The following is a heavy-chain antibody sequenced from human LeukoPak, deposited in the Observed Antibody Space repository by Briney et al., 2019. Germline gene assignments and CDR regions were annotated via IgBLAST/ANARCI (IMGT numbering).Heavy chain of an antibody. J-gene: IGHJ4*02. V-gene: IGHV3-20*04. Sequence: GGSLRLSCAASGFTFSSYGMHWVRQAPGKGLEWVSGINWNGGSIGYADSVKGRFTISRDNAKNSLYLQMNSLRAEDTALYYCARDDYYNSSGYMEDYWGQGTLVTVSS. CDR2: INWNGGSI. D-gene: IGHD3-22*01. CDR1: GFTFSSYG. CDR3: ARDDYYNSSGYMEDY.